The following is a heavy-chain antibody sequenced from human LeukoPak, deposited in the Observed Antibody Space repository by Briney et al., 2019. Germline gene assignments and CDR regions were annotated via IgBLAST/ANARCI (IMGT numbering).Heavy chain of an antibody. V-gene: IGHV1-2*02. D-gene: IGHD5-24*01. CDR3: ARSVEMATITDY. CDR1: GYTFTGYY. J-gene: IGHJ4*02. CDR2: INPNSGGT. Sequence: ASVTVSCKASGYTFTGYYMHWVRQAPGQGLEWMGWINPNSGGTNYAQKFQGRVTMTRDTSISTAYMELSGLRSDDTAVYYCARSVEMATITDYWGQGTLVTVSS.